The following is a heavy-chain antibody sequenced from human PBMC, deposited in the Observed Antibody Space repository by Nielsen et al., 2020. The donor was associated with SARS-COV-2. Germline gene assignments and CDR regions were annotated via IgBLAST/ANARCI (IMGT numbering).Heavy chain of an antibody. Sequence: GESLKISCAASGFTFSSYWMHWVRQAPGKGLAWVSRINSDGSSTSYADSVKGRFTISRDNAKNTLYPQMNSLRAEDTAVYYCARGLVGPGYYYYGMDVWGQGTTVTVSS. V-gene: IGHV3-74*01. CDR2: INSDGSST. J-gene: IGHJ6*02. D-gene: IGHD2-2*01. CDR3: ARGLVGPGYYYYGMDV. CDR1: GFTFSSYW.